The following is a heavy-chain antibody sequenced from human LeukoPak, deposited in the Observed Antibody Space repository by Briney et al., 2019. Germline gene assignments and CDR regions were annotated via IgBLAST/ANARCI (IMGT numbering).Heavy chain of an antibody. J-gene: IGHJ4*02. CDR2: ISSSGGSS. CDR3: VKDVIVVVAASYFDY. Sequence: GGSLRLSCSASGFTFSNYAMHWVRLAPGKGLEYVSAISSSGGSSYYEDSVKGRFTISRDNSKNTLYLQMSSLRTEDTAVYYCVKDVIVVVAASYFDYWGQGTLVTVSS. D-gene: IGHD2-15*01. CDR1: GFTFSNYA. V-gene: IGHV3-64D*09.